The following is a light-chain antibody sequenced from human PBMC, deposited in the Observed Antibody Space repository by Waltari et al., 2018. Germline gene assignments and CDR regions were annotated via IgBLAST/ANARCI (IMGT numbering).Light chain of an antibody. J-gene: IGKJ5*01. CDR1: QTISSW. CDR3: QQYNSYSIT. V-gene: IGKV1-5*03. Sequence: DIQMTQSPSTLSASVGDRVTITCRASQTISSWLAWYQQKPGKAPKHLIYKASTLESGVPARFSGSGSGTEFTLTISSLQPDDFATYYRQQYNSYSITFGQGTRLEIK. CDR2: KAS.